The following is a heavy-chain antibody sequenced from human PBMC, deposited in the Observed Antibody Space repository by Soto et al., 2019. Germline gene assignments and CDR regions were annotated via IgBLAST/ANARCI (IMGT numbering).Heavy chain of an antibody. CDR1: GGSIRSSTYY. CDR2: IYYSGST. V-gene: IGHV4-61*05. Sequence: SETLSLTCTVSGGSIRSSTYYWGWIRQPPGKGLEWIGYIYYSGSTNYNPSLKSRVTISVDTSKNQFSLKLSSVTAADTAVYYCARAAYGGNSFLSYYYGMDVWGQGTTVTVSS. J-gene: IGHJ6*02. D-gene: IGHD2-21*02. CDR3: ARAAYGGNSFLSYYYGMDV.